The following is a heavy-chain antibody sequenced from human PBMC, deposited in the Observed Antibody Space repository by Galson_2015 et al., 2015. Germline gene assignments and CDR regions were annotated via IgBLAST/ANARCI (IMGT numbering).Heavy chain of an antibody. CDR3: ASQILDYDFWSVYYPTNLDY. J-gene: IGHJ4*02. Sequence: SLRLSCAASEFTFSSYYMSWVRQAPGKGLEWVSSISSTTTYIYYADSVEGRFAISRDNAKNSLYLQMNSLGAEDTAVYYCASQILDYDFWSVYYPTNLDYWGQGTLVTVSS. CDR2: ISSTTTYI. CDR1: EFTFSSYY. V-gene: IGHV3-21*01. D-gene: IGHD3-3*01.